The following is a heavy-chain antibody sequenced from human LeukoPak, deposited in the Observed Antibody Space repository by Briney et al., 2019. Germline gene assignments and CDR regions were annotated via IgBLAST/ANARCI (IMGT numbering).Heavy chain of an antibody. V-gene: IGHV5-51*01. CDR1: GYSFTSYW. J-gene: IGHJ4*02. Sequence: GESLKISCKGSGYSFTSYWIGWVRLKPGKGLEWMGIIYPGDSDTRFSPSFQGQVTFSADKSISTAYLQWSSLKASDTAMYYCARRLGDYGDYDYWGQGTLVTVSS. CDR2: IYPGDSDT. D-gene: IGHD4-17*01. CDR3: ARRLGDYGDYDY.